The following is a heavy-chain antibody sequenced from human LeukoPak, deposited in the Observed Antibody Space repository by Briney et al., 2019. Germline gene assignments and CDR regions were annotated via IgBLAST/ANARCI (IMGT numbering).Heavy chain of an antibody. D-gene: IGHD5-24*01. CDR3: AQAWRWLQLNY. J-gene: IGHJ4*02. CDR2: ISYDGSNK. CDR1: GFXFSSYG. V-gene: IGHV3-30*18. Sequence: PGGSLRLSCAASGFXFSSYGMHWVRQAPGKGLEWVAVISYDGSNKYYADSVKGRFTISRDNSMNTLYLQMNSLRDEDTAVYYCAQAWRWLQLNYWGQGTLVTVSS.